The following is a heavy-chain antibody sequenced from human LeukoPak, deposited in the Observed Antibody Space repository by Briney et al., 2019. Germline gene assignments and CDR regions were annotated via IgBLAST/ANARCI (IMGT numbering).Heavy chain of an antibody. D-gene: IGHD4-17*01. J-gene: IGHJ4*02. CDR2: INHSGST. CDR1: GGSFSGYY. CDR3: ARGHISPNKTVTYYFDY. V-gene: IGHV4-34*01. Sequence: TSETLSLTCAVYGGSFSGYYWSWFGQPPGKGLDWIGEINHSGSTNYNPSLKSRVTISVDTSKNQFSLKLSSVTAADTAVYYCARGHISPNKTVTYYFDYWGQGTLVTVSS.